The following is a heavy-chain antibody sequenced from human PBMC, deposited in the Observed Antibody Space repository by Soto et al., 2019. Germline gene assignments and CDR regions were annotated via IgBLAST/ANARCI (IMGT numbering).Heavy chain of an antibody. J-gene: IGHJ4*02. CDR3: ARPKPLTYGDYGFDS. Sequence: EVQLVESGGGLVQPGGSLRLSCAASGFTFSSYWMHWVRQAPGKGLVWVSRINSDGSSTSYADSVKGRFTISRDNAKNTLYLQMSSLRDEDTAVYYCARPKPLTYGDYGFDSWGQGILVTVSS. CDR2: INSDGSST. CDR1: GFTFSSYW. V-gene: IGHV3-74*02. D-gene: IGHD4-17*01.